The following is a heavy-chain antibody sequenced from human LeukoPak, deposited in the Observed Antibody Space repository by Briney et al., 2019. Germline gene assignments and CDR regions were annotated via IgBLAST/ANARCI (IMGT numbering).Heavy chain of an antibody. CDR3: ASRYSSGWYGGGGYYYYMDV. V-gene: IGHV4-59*12. Sequence: SETLSLTCTVSGGSISSYYWSWIRQPPGKGLEWIGYIYYSGSTSYNPSLRSRVTISVDTSKNQFSLKLSSVTAADTAVYYCASRYSSGWYGGGGYYYYMDVWGKGTTVTVSS. CDR1: GGSISSYY. J-gene: IGHJ6*03. CDR2: IYYSGST. D-gene: IGHD6-19*01.